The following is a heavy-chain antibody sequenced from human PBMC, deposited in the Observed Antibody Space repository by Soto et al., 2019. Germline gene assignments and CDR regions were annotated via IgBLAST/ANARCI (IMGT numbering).Heavy chain of an antibody. V-gene: IGHV4-61*01. CDR1: GGSVSSGSYY. Sequence: SETLSLTCTVSGGSVSSGSYYWSWIRQPPGKGLEWIGYIYYSGSTNYNPSLKSRVTISVDTSKNQFSLKLSSVTAADTAVYYCASTSWFDNSGSAHWGPGTLVTVSS. CDR2: IYYSGST. CDR3: ASTSWFDNSGSAH. J-gene: IGHJ4*02. D-gene: IGHD3-22*01.